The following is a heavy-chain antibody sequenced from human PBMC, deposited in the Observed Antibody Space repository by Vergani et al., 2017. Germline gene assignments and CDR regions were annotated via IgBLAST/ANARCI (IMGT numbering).Heavy chain of an antibody. Sequence: QVQLQESGPGLVKPSETLSLTCTVSGGSISSGSYYWSWIRQPAGKGLEWIGRIYTSGSTNYNPSLKSRVTISVDTSKNQFSLKLSSVTAADTAVYYCASVGTGYRADYWGQGTTVTVSS. J-gene: IGHJ6*02. CDR2: IYTSGST. CDR3: ASVGTGYRADY. V-gene: IGHV4-61*02. D-gene: IGHD1-1*01. CDR1: GGSISSGSYY.